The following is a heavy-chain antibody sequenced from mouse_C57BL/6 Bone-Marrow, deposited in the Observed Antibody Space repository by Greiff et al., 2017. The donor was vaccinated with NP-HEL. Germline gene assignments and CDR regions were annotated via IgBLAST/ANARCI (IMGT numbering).Heavy chain of an antibody. D-gene: IGHD1-1*01. V-gene: IGHV1-55*01. CDR2: IYPGSGST. Sequence: QVQLQQPGAELVKPGASVKMSCKASGYTFTSYWITWVKQRPGQGLEWIGDIYPGSGSTNYNEKFKSKATLTVDTSSRTAYMQLSSLTSEDSAVYYCARWDYGSSYPYYAMDDWGQGTSVTVAS. J-gene: IGHJ4*01. CDR1: GYTFTSYW. CDR3: ARWDYGSSYPYYAMDD.